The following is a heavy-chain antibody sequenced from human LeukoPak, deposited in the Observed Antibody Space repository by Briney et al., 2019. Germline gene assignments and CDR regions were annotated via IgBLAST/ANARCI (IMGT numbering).Heavy chain of an antibody. Sequence: GGSLRLSCAASGFTFSSYAMSWVRQAPGKGLEWVSGISGSGGSTYYADSVKGRFTISRDNAKNSLYLQMNSLRAEDTALYYCARDFRFDYYDILTGYPAGGDYWGQGTLVTVSS. CDR3: ARDFRFDYYDILTGYPAGGDY. V-gene: IGHV3-23*01. J-gene: IGHJ4*02. D-gene: IGHD3-9*01. CDR2: ISGSGGST. CDR1: GFTFSSYA.